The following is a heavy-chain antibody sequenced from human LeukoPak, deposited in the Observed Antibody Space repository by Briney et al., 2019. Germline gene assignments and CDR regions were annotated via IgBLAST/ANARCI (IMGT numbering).Heavy chain of an antibody. CDR1: GGSISSSY. D-gene: IGHD2-21*02. CDR3: ARWDGAYCGGDCYSGYGMDV. CDR2: IYYRGNT. V-gene: IGHV4-59*08. Sequence: PSETLSLTCTVSGGSISSSYWSWIRQPPGKGLEWVGYIYYRGNTDYNPSLKGRVTMSIDTSNNHFSLKLRSVTAADTAVYYCARWDGAYCGGDCYSGYGMDVWGQGTTVTVSS. J-gene: IGHJ6*02.